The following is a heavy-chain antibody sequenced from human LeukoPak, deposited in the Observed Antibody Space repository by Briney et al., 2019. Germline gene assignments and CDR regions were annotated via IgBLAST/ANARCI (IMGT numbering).Heavy chain of an antibody. Sequence: GASVKVSCKASGYSFTGYYIHWVRQAPGQGLEWMGCINPKSGGTNYTQSIQGRVTMTGVTSSRTAYMELSRLRSDDTAVYYCARDRGPTRYCSSTSCYSDAFDIWGQGTMVTVSS. V-gene: IGHV1-2*02. CDR3: ARDRGPTRYCSSTSCYSDAFDI. CDR2: INPKSGGT. J-gene: IGHJ3*02. CDR1: GYSFTGYY. D-gene: IGHD2-2*01.